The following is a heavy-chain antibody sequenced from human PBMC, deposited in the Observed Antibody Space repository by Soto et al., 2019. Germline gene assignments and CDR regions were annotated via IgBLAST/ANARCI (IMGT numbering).Heavy chain of an antibody. D-gene: IGHD2-21*01. CDR1: GGSINTGGCY. Sequence: QVQLHESGPGLLKPSQTLSLTCSVSGGSINTGGCYWSWIRHHPVKGLEWIGYIYYTGIISYNPSLESRHTVAIDTYKRHFSLKLMSVTAPSTAVYYWAREAERGKDSEAFDIWGQGTLVTVSS. CDR2: IYYTGII. V-gene: IGHV4-31*03. CDR3: AREAERGKDSEAFDI. J-gene: IGHJ3*02.